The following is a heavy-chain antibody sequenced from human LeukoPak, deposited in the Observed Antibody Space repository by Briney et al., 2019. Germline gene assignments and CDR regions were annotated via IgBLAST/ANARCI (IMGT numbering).Heavy chain of an antibody. CDR2: ISAYNGNT. CDR3: ARSPKYYYGSGSVDY. V-gene: IGHV1-18*01. J-gene: IGHJ4*02. D-gene: IGHD3-10*01. CDR1: GYTFTSYG. Sequence: ASVKVSCKASGYTFTSYGISWVRQAPGQGLEWMGWISAYNGNTNYAQKLQGRVTMTTDTSTSTACMELRSLRSDDTAVYYCARSPKYYYGSGSVDYWGQGTLVTVSS.